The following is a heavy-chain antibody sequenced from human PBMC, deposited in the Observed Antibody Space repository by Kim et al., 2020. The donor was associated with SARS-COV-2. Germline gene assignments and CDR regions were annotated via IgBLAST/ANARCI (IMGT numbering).Heavy chain of an antibody. Sequence: GGSLRLSCAASGFTFSSYAMHWVRQAPGKGLEWVAVISYDGSNKYYADSVKGRFTISRDNSKNTLYLQMSSLRAEDTAVYYCARDQGYCSSTSCFYYGMDVWGQGTTVTVSS. D-gene: IGHD2-2*01. CDR3: ARDQGYCSSTSCFYYGMDV. V-gene: IGHV3-30-3*01. CDR1: GFTFSSYA. J-gene: IGHJ6*02. CDR2: ISYDGSNK.